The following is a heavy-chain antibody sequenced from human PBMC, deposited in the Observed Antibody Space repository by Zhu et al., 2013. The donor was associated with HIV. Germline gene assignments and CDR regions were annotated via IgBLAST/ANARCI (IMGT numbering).Heavy chain of an antibody. CDR1: GYTLTELS. CDR2: FDIEQGET. V-gene: IGHV1-24*01. CDR3: ATEAPRTYYYAH. Sequence: QVQLVQSGAEVRKPGASVRLSCKVSGYTLTELSMHWVRQAPGRGLEWVGGFDIEQGETIYAQKFQDRVTLTEDTSTDTAFMELTSLTSDDTAVYSCATEAPRTYYYAHWGQGTLVTVSS. J-gene: IGHJ4*02. D-gene: IGHD2-21*01.